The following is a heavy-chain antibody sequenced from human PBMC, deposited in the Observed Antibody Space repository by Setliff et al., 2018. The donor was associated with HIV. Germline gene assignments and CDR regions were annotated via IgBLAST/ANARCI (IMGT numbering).Heavy chain of an antibody. J-gene: IGHJ6*03. D-gene: IGHD3-22*01. CDR3: ARLGDNSDWRSNYFFYYMDV. CDR2: LFHTGSS. CDR1: GVSTISSSSSYS. Sequence: SETLSLTCIVSGVSTISSSSSYSWGWVRQSPGQGLEWLGNLFHTGSSYFNPSLKSRLTMSVDTSKDQFSLSLISMTAADSAVYYCARLGDNSDWRSNYFFYYMDVWGKGVTVTVSS. V-gene: IGHV4-39*01.